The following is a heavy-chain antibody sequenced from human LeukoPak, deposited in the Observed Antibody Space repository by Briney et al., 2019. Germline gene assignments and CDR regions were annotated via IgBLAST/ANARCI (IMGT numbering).Heavy chain of an antibody. CDR2: INHSGST. CDR3: AGGYSYDDAFDI. V-gene: IGHV4-38-2*02. Sequence: SETLSLTRTVSGYSISSGYYWGWIRQPPGKGLEWIGEINHSGSTNYNPSLKSRVTISVDTSKNQFSLKLSSVTAADTAVYYCAGGYSYDDAFDIWGQGTTVTVSS. J-gene: IGHJ3*02. CDR1: GYSISSGYY. D-gene: IGHD5-18*01.